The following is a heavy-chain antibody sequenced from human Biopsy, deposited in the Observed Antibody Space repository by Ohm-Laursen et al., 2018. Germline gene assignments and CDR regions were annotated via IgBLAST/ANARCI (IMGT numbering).Heavy chain of an antibody. V-gene: IGHV4-4*07. CDR1: GGDINNYY. J-gene: IGHJ6*02. D-gene: IGHD4-11*01. CDR3: ARDSGILNYGNFKYYHYYGMDV. Sequence: TLSLTCNVSGGDINNYYWSWIRQPAGKGLEWIGPIYPGGSTNYNPSLKSRVTMSVDTSENQFSLKLSSVTAADTVIYYCARDSGILNYGNFKYYHYYGMDVWGQGTKVTVSS. CDR2: IYPGGST.